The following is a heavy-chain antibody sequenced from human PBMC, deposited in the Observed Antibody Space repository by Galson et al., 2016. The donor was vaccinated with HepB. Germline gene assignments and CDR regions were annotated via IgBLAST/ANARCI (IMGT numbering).Heavy chain of an antibody. Sequence: SLRLSCAASGFTFSGYAMHWVRQAPGKGLEWVAVISYDGSNKYYADSVKGRFTISRDNSKNTRYLQMNSLRAEDTAVYYCARDGPNKLTCGGGYFYYGMDVGGHGTTVTVSS. D-gene: IGHD2-21*01. CDR2: ISYDGSNK. V-gene: IGHV3-30*04. J-gene: IGHJ6*02. CDR1: GFTFSGYA. CDR3: ARDGPNKLTCGGGYFYYGMDV.